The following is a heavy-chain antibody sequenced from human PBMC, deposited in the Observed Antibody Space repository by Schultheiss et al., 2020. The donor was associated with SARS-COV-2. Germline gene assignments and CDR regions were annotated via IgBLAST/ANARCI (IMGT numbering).Heavy chain of an antibody. CDR2: IKSKTDGGTT. CDR1: GFTFSSYW. J-gene: IGHJ4*02. Sequence: GESLKISCAASGFTFSSYWMHWVRQAPGKGLEWVGRIKSKTDGGTTDYAAPVKGRFTISRDDSKNTLYLQMNSLKTEDTAVYYCTVSRTFDYWGQGTLVTVSS. V-gene: IGHV3-15*01. D-gene: IGHD3-16*02. CDR3: TVSRTFDY.